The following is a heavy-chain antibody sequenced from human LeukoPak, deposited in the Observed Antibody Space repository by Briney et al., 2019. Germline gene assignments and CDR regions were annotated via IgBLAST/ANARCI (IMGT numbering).Heavy chain of an antibody. CDR3: ARGIGPGYCSSTSCYTSHYNWFDP. V-gene: IGHV1-2*02. J-gene: IGHJ5*02. Sequence: GASVKVSCKASGYTFTGYYMHWVRQAPGQGLEWMGWINPNSGGTNYAQKFQGRVTMTRDTSISTAYMELSRLRSDDTAVYYCARGIGPGYCSSTSCYTSHYNWFDPWGQGTLVTVSS. CDR2: INPNSGGT. D-gene: IGHD2-2*02. CDR1: GYTFTGYY.